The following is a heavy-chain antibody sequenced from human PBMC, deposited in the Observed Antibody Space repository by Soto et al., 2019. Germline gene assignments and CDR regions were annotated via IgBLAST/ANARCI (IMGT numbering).Heavy chain of an antibody. CDR2: INAGSGDT. CDR3: ASEVFTTPFRNYYGMDV. J-gene: IGHJ6*02. CDR1: GYTFTTYA. D-gene: IGHD3-22*01. V-gene: IGHV1-3*01. Sequence: ASVKVSCKASGYTFTTYAMHWVRQAPGQRLERMGWINAGSGDTKYSQKFQARVTITRDTSASTAYMELSSLRSEDMAVYYCASEVFTTPFRNYYGMDVSGQWTTVTVSS.